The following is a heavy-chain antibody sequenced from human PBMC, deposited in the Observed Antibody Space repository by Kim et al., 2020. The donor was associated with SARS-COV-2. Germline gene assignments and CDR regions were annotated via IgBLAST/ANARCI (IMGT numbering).Heavy chain of an antibody. CDR2: INHSGST. D-gene: IGHD3-3*01. Sequence: SETLSLTCAVYGGSFSGYYWSWIRQPPGKGLEWIGEINHSGSTNYNPSLKSRVTISVDTSKNQFSLKLSSVTAADTAVYYCARVQGRFYYDFWSGLSRGAFDIWGQGTMVTVSS. V-gene: IGHV4-34*01. CDR1: GGSFSGYY. J-gene: IGHJ3*02. CDR3: ARVQGRFYYDFWSGLSRGAFDI.